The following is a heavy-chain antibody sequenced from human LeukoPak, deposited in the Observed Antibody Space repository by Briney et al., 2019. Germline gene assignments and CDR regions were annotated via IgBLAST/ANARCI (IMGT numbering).Heavy chain of an antibody. Sequence: GESLKISCKVSGYTFATYWIGWVRQMPGKGLEWMGIIYPGDSDTRYSPSFQGQVTISADKSISTAYLQWSSLKASDSAMYYCARTVGYCSGGSCASFDYWGQGTLVIVSS. V-gene: IGHV5-51*01. CDR1: GYTFATYW. J-gene: IGHJ4*02. CDR3: ARTVGYCSGGSCASFDY. CDR2: IYPGDSDT. D-gene: IGHD2-15*01.